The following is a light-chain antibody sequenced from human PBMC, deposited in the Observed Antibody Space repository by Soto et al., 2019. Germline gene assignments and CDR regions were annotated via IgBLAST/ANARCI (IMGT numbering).Light chain of an antibody. V-gene: IGLV2-14*01. CDR1: RSDNGASNS. CDR2: EAT. J-gene: IGLJ1*01. CDR3: ISYKTDDTFV. Sequence: QSALAQPASVSGSPGQSITISCAGTRSDNGASNSVSWYQHLPSRSPTLIIYEATNRPSGVSERFSGSKAGDTASLSISGLQADDEAEYFCISYKTDDTFVFGSGTKVTVL.